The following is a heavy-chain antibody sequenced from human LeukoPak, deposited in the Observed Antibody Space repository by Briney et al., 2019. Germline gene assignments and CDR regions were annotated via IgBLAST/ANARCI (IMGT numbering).Heavy chain of an antibody. CDR3: ARVPITSPFYFDY. V-gene: IGHV3-20*04. J-gene: IGHJ4*02. D-gene: IGHD2-2*01. Sequence: GGSLRLSCTASGFAFDEHGMSWVRHVPGKGLEWVSGINWSGGSTGYADPLRGRFTISRDNAKNSLYLQMDSLRAEDTALYYCARVPITSPFYFDYWGQGTLVTVSS. CDR2: INWSGGST. CDR1: GFAFDEHG.